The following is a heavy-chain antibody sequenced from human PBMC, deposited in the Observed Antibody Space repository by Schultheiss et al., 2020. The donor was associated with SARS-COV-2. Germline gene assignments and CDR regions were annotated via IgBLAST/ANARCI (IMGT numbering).Heavy chain of an antibody. CDR3: AREGYSSSWTFDY. CDR2: IYYSGST. Sequence: SCTVSGGSISSGGYYWSWIRQHPGKGLEWIGYIYYSGSTYYNPSLKSRVTISVDTSKNQFSLKLSSVTAADTAVYYCAREGYSSSWTFDYWGQGTLVTVSS. CDR1: GGSISSGGYY. D-gene: IGHD6-13*01. V-gene: IGHV4-31*03. J-gene: IGHJ4*02.